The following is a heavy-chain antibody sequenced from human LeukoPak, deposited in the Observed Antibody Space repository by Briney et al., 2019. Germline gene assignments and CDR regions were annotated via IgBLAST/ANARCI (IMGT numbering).Heavy chain of an antibody. CDR2: TSPDGSEQ. J-gene: IGHJ4*02. V-gene: IGHV3-30*04. D-gene: IGHD1-14*01. CDR1: GFPFTRNA. CDR3: FTGSEFYYDS. Sequence: GVSLRLSCVASGFPFTRNAMHWVRQAPDKGLERVAVTSPDGSEQYYADDMRGRFTISRDNSKNTVFLQMNSLTTEDTALYSCFTGSEFYYDSWGQGTLVTVSS.